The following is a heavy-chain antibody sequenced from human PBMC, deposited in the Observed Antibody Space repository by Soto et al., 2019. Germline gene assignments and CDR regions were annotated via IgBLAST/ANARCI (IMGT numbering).Heavy chain of an antibody. CDR1: GFTFSSYG. CDR3: AKDLFSGWYHYFDY. J-gene: IGHJ4*02. Sequence: QVQLVESGGGVVQPGRSLRLSCAASGFTFSSYGMHWVRQAPGKGLEWVAVISYDGSNKYYADSVKGRFTISRDNSKNTLYLQMNSLRAEDTAVYYCAKDLFSGWYHYFDYWGQGTLVTVSS. V-gene: IGHV3-30*18. D-gene: IGHD6-19*01. CDR2: ISYDGSNK.